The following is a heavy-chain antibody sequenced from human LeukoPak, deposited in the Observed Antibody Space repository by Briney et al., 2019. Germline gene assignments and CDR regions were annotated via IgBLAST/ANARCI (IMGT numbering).Heavy chain of an antibody. Sequence: GASVKVSCKASGGTFSSYAISWVRQAPGQGLEWMGGIIPIFGTANYAQKFQGRVTITADESTSTAYMELSSLRSEDTAVYYCASHPVAAAGTSIWFDPWGQGTLVTVSS. CDR2: IIPIFGTA. CDR1: GGTFSSYA. J-gene: IGHJ5*02. D-gene: IGHD6-13*01. CDR3: ASHPVAAAGTSIWFDP. V-gene: IGHV1-69*13.